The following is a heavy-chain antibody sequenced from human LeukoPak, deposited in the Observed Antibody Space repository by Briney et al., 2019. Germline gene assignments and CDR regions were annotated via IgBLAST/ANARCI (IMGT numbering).Heavy chain of an antibody. J-gene: IGHJ4*02. D-gene: IGHD5-18*01. CDR3: AKGGSGYSYGPFDY. CDR2: INWNGGSA. Sequence: GGSLRLSCAVSGFTFEDYAMTWVRQVPGKGLEWVSDINWNGGSAGYADSVQGRFTISRDNVKNSLYLQMNSLRAEDTALYYCAKGGSGYSYGPFDYWGQGTLATVSS. CDR1: GFTFEDYA. V-gene: IGHV3-20*04.